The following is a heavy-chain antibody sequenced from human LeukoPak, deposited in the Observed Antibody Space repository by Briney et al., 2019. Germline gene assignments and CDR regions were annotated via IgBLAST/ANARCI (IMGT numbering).Heavy chain of an antibody. D-gene: IGHD3-10*01. J-gene: IGHJ5*02. CDR3: AVRGIIPHNWFDP. Sequence: GGSLRLSCAASGFTFSSYAMTWVRQAPGKGLEWVSSLSGSGGSTNYADSVKGRFTISRDNSKNTLYLQMSSLRAEDTAIYYCAVRGIIPHNWFDPWGQGTLVTVSS. V-gene: IGHV3-23*01. CDR1: GFTFSSYA. CDR2: LSGSGGST.